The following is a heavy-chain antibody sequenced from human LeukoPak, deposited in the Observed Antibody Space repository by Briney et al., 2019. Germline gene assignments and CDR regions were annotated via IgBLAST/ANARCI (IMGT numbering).Heavy chain of an antibody. CDR1: GFTFSSYG. J-gene: IGHJ4*02. CDR2: ISGSGGST. Sequence: GGSLRLSCAASGFTFSSYGMSWVRQAPGKGLEWVSAISGSGGSTYYADSVKGRFTISRDNAKNSLYLQMNSLRVEDTAFYYCARDSVVGVATWDYWGQGTLVTVSS. D-gene: IGHD2-15*01. CDR3: ARDSVVGVATWDY. V-gene: IGHV3-23*01.